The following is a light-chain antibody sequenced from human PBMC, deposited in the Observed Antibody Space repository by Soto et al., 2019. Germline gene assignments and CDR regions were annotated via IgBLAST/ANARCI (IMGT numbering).Light chain of an antibody. J-gene: IGLJ1*01. Sequence: QPLLTPPRSVCLSPRQSVTVSCIGTSSDVGDYNSVSWYQQHPGKAPKLMIYDVSKRPSGVPDRFSGSKSGNTASLTISGLQAEDEADYYCCSYVGGYSYVFGIGTKVTVL. V-gene: IGLV2-11*01. CDR3: CSYVGGYSYV. CDR1: SSDVGDYNS. CDR2: DVS.